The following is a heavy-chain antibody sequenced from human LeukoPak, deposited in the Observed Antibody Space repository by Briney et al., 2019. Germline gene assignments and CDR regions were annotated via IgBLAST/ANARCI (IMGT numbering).Heavy chain of an antibody. CDR2: INHSGST. CDR1: GGSFSGYY. D-gene: IGHD1-26*01. J-gene: IGHJ4*02. Sequence: SETLSLTCAVYGGSFSGYYWSWIRQPPGKGLEWIGEINHSGSTNYNPSLKSRVTISVDTSKNQFSLKLSSVTAADTAVYYCARGPASPVGATDFDYWGQGTLVTVSS. V-gene: IGHV4-34*01. CDR3: ARGPASPVGATDFDY.